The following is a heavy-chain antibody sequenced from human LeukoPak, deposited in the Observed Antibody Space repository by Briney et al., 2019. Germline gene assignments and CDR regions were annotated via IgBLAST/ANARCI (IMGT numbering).Heavy chain of an antibody. Sequence: SQTLSLTCAISGDSVSSNSAAWNWIRQSPSRGLEWLGRTYYRSKWYNDYAVSVKSRITINPDTSKNQFSLKLTSVTAADTAVYYCASRNDILTGYVFDFWGQGTLVTVSS. CDR1: GDSVSSNSAA. J-gene: IGHJ4*02. CDR2: TYYRSKWYN. D-gene: IGHD3-9*01. V-gene: IGHV6-1*01. CDR3: ASRNDILTGYVFDF.